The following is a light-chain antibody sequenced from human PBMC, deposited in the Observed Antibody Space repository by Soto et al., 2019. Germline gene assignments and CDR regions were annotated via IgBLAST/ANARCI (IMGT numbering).Light chain of an antibody. CDR1: KNDIGVYVF. CDR3: KSYAGSNTYV. J-gene: IGLJ1*01. V-gene: IGLV2-8*01. CDR2: EVV. Sequence: LTLPASASGTPGQVVTLSCTGTKNDIGVYVFVSRYQHHPGKASRLIIYEVVQRPSGAPDRISASKSGNTASLPVPGPQAAGEADYICKSYAGSNTYVYGSGTKGTV.